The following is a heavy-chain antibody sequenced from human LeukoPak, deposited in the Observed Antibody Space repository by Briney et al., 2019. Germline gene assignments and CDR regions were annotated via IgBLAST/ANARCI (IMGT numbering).Heavy chain of an antibody. D-gene: IGHD4-4*01. CDR3: AGVGVPTVTTFYYYGMDV. V-gene: IGHV4-4*07. CDR1: GGSISSYY. J-gene: IGHJ6*02. Sequence: SETLSLTCTVSGGSISSYYWSWIRQPAGKGLEWIGRIYTSGSTNYNPSLKSRVTMSVDTSKNQFSLELSSVTAADTAVYYCAGVGVPTVTTFYYYGMDVWGQGTTVTVSS. CDR2: IYTSGST.